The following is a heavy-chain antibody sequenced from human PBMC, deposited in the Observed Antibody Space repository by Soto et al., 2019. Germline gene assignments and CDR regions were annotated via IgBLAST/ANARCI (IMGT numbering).Heavy chain of an antibody. J-gene: IGHJ6*02. CDR2: ISTFKGDT. D-gene: IGHD4-17*01. Sequence: QVQLVQSGVEVKKVGASVKVSCEASGYTFIGYGISWVRQAPGQGLEWMGWISTFKGDTNYAQSLQGRLSLTADRSTNTAYMELRGLKSDDTAVYYCARDYGDYPTYYAMDICVQGTTVAVSS. CDR3: ARDYGDYPTYYAMDI. CDR1: GYTFIGYG. V-gene: IGHV1-18*01.